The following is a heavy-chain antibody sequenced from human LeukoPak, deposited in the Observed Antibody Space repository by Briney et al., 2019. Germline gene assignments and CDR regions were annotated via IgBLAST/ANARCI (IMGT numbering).Heavy chain of an antibody. J-gene: IGHJ4*02. D-gene: IGHD3-22*01. Sequence: SGTLSLTCTVSGGSISSYYWSWIRQPAGKGLEWIGRIYTSGSTNYNPSLKSRVTMSVDTSKNQFSLKLNSVTAADTAVYYCARDTYYYDSSGYYNGRYFDYWGQGTLVTVSS. CDR2: IYTSGST. CDR1: GGSISSYY. CDR3: ARDTYYYDSSGYYNGRYFDY. V-gene: IGHV4-4*07.